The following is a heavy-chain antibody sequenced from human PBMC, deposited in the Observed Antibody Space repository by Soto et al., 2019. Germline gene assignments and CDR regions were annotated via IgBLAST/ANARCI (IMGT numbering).Heavy chain of an antibody. CDR3: ANLPPTPDWFDP. V-gene: IGHV1-2*06. CDR1: GCTFTGYF. Sequence: QVQLVQSGAEVMKPGTSVKVSCKASGCTFTGYFLHWLRHAPGQGLEWMGRINPNSGATNYARQFQDRVNMTRDTSINTAYMEPSSQRADDTAIYYSANLPPTPDWFDPWGQGTLVTVSS. D-gene: IGHD2-15*01. CDR2: INPNSGAT. J-gene: IGHJ5*02.